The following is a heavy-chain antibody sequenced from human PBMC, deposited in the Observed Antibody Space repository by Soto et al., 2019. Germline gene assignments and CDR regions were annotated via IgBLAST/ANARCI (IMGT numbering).Heavy chain of an antibody. CDR2: VDNGGGGT. CDR3: ARDFPHNWFDP. J-gene: IGHJ5*02. Sequence: PGGSLRLSCVASGFSFSNYWMHWVRQAPGEGLMWVARVDNGGGGTFYADSVRGRFTISRDNTNNNLYLQMNNLRVEDTAIYYCARDFPHNWFDPWGQGTLVTVSS. V-gene: IGHV3-74*01. CDR1: GFSFSNYW.